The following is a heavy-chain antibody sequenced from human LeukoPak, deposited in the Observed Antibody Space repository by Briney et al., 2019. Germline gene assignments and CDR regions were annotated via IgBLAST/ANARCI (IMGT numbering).Heavy chain of an antibody. Sequence: GGSLRLSCTASGFTFSSHGMHWVRQAPGKGLVWVAHVSTDGTSTSSVDSVKGRFTISRDNAKNTVYLQMLSLRAEDTALYFCTRDNRGTYPIDYWGQGTQVTVSS. V-gene: IGHV3-74*01. CDR1: GFTFSSHG. CDR3: TRDNRGTYPIDY. D-gene: IGHD1-26*01. J-gene: IGHJ4*02. CDR2: VSTDGTST.